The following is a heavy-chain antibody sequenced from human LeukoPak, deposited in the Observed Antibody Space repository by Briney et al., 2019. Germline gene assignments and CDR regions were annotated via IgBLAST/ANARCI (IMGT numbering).Heavy chain of an antibody. CDR1: GYSFTNYA. D-gene: IGHD3-3*01. V-gene: IGHV1-2*02. J-gene: IGHJ3*02. CDR2: MNPNSGGT. CDR3: ARRLRFLEWLLSTGDAFDT. Sequence: GASVKVSCKASGYSFTNYAMNWVGQAPGQGREWVGWMNPNSGGTNYAQKVQGRVTMNRDRSISTAYMELRRLRSEDTAVYYCARRLRFLEWLLSTGDAFDTWGQGTMVTVSS.